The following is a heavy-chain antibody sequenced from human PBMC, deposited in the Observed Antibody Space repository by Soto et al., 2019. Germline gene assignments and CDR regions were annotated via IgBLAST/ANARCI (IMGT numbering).Heavy chain of an antibody. CDR1: GGSISSSSYY. D-gene: IGHD6-6*01. Sequence: SETLSLTCTVSGGSISSSSYYWGWIRQPPGKGLEWIGSIYYSGSTYYNPSLKSRVTISVDTSKNQFSLKLSSVTAADTAVYYCATKADSGSSYYYGMDVWGQGTTVTVSS. CDR3: ATKADSGSSYYYGMDV. CDR2: IYYSGST. J-gene: IGHJ6*02. V-gene: IGHV4-39*01.